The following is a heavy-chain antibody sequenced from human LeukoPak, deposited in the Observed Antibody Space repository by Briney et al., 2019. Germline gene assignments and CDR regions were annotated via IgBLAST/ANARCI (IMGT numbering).Heavy chain of an antibody. CDR3: AKGGYSGYDSGGYFDY. CDR2: ISDSGGST. V-gene: IGHV3-23*01. Sequence: GGSLRLSCAASGFTFSSHAMCWVRQAPGKGLEWVSAISDSGGSTYYADSVKGRFTISRDNSKNTLYLQMNSLRAEDTAVYYCAKGGYSGYDSGGYFDYWGQGTLVTVSS. J-gene: IGHJ4*02. D-gene: IGHD5-12*01. CDR1: GFTFSSHA.